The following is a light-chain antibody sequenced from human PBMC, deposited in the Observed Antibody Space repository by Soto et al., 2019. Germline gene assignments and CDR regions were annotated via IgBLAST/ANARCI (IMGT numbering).Light chain of an antibody. J-gene: IGKJ3*01. CDR1: QDISNS. CDR2: DAS. V-gene: IGKV1-33*01. CDR3: QPSYNLPHT. Sequence: DIQMTQSPLSLSASVGARVTITCQASQDISNSLNWYQQKAGKAPKLLIYDASMLQASVPSRVSSGRSGTDFSRNVRSLQADDFATYCYQPSYNLPHTFGSATKWDIK.